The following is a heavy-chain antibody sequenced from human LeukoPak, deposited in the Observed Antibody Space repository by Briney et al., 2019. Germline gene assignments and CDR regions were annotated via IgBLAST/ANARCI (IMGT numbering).Heavy chain of an antibody. V-gene: IGHV3-48*03. D-gene: IGHD2/OR15-2a*01. CDR3: ARSNRDAFDM. Sequence: PGGSLRLSCAASGFTLSSYNMNWVRQGPGKGLEWVSYISSSGTTKYYADSVKGRFTLSRDNAKKSLSLQMNSLRAEDTAIYYCARSNRDAFDMWGQGTVVTVSS. CDR2: ISSSGTTK. CDR1: GFTLSSYN. J-gene: IGHJ3*02.